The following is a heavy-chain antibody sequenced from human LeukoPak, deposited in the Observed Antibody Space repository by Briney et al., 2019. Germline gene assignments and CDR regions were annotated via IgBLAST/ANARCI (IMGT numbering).Heavy chain of an antibody. V-gene: IGHV3-23*01. Sequence: GGSLGLSCAASGFTFSSYAMSWVRQAPGKGLEWVSAISGSGGSTYCADSVKGRFTISRDNSKNTLYLQMNSVRAEDTAVYYCAKSIPEVGVLFDYWGQGTLVTVSP. CDR3: AKSIPEVGVLFDY. J-gene: IGHJ4*02. CDR1: GFTFSSYA. D-gene: IGHD1-26*01. CDR2: ISGSGGST.